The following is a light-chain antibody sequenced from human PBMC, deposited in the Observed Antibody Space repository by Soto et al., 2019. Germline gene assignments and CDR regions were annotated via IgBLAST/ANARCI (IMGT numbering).Light chain of an antibody. CDR2: RNN. J-gene: IGLJ1*01. Sequence: QSVLTQPPSASGTPGQRVTISCSGSSSNIGSNYVYWYQQLPGTAPKLLIYRNNQRPSGVPDRFSGSKSGTSASLAISGLRSEDEADYYCAAWDDSLSALYVXGTGTKVPVL. V-gene: IGLV1-47*01. CDR3: AAWDDSLSALYV. CDR1: SSNIGSNY.